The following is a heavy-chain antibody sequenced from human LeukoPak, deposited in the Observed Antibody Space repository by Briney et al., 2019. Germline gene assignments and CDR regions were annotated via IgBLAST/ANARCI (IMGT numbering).Heavy chain of an antibody. CDR2: ISSSSSYI. D-gene: IGHD6-19*01. V-gene: IGHV3-21*04. CDR3: VKDARRTSGWYFFDY. J-gene: IGHJ4*01. CDR1: GFTFSSYS. Sequence: GGSLRLSCAASGFTFSSYSMNWVRQAPGKGLEWVSSISSSSSYIYYADSVKGRFTISRDNAKNSLYLQMNSLRAEDTAVYYCVKDARRTSGWYFFDYWGHGTRVTVSS.